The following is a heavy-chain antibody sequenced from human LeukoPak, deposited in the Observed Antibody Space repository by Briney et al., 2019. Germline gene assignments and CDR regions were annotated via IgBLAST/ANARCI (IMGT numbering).Heavy chain of an antibody. J-gene: IGHJ4*02. Sequence: ASVKVSCKASGYTFTGYYMHWVRQAPGQGLEWMGWINPNSGGTNYAQKFQGRVTMTRDTSISTAYMELSRLRSDDTAGYYCEIGVYDDVWGRPGDYWGQGALVTVSS. V-gene: IGHV1-2*02. CDR2: INPNSGGT. CDR3: EIGVYDDVWGRPGDY. D-gene: IGHD3-16*01. CDR1: GYTFTGYY.